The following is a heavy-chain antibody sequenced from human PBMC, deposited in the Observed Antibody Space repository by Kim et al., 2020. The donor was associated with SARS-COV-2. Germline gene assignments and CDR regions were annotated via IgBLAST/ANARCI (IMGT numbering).Heavy chain of an antibody. Sequence: GGSLRLSCVASGFTSGNPAMHWVRQAPGKGLEWVARIYCNSDITGYAYSVTGRFTISRSNAKNSLYLQMHRLRAEDKAVDYYGRDIKDGGLDVWWRGTPVTVP. V-gene: IGHV3-9*02. J-gene: IGHJ6*01. CDR2: IYCNSDIT. CDR3: GRDIKDGGLDV. CDR1: GFTSGNPA. D-gene: IGHD2-15*01.